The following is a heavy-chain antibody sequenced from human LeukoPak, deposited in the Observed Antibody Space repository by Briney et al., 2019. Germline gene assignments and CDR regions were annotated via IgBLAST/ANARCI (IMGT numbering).Heavy chain of an antibody. D-gene: IGHD3-3*01. CDR2: IYYNGGS. CDR3: TRDSFGAVRDS. V-gene: IGHV4-39*07. Sequence: SETLSLTCTVSGDSMVDNNFYWGWTRQSPQKGLEWIASIYYNGGSLYNPSLRSRVTISVDASKHQISLKLSYVTAADTAVYFCTRDSFGAVRDSWGRGILVTVSS. J-gene: IGHJ5*02. CDR1: GDSMVDNNFY.